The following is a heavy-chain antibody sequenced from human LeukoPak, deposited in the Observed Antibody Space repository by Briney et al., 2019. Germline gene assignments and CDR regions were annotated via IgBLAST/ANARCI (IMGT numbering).Heavy chain of an antibody. CDR2: INPNGGRT. CDR3: AGTHCSSTSCYKGDAFDI. J-gene: IGHJ3*02. D-gene: IGHD2-2*02. Sequence: ASVKVSCKASENTFTNYYMHWVRQAPGQGLEWLGLINPNGGRTAYAQNFQGRVTMTRDTSTTTLYLELSSLRSEDTAVYYCAGTHCSSTSCYKGDAFDIWGQGTMVTVSS. CDR1: ENTFTNYY. V-gene: IGHV1-46*01.